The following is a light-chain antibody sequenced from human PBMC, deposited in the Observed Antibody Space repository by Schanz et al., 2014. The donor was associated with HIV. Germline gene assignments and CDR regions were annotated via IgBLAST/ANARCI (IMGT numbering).Light chain of an antibody. CDR1: SSDVGGYDF. J-gene: IGLJ2*01. Sequence: QSALTQPASVSGSPGQSITISCTGTSSDVGGYDFVSWYQHHPGKAPKLIIYEVSKRPSGVPDRFSGSKSGYTASLTISGLQADDEADYYCSSYTTSSTLVFGGGTKLTVL. V-gene: IGLV2-14*01. CDR2: EVS. CDR3: SSYTTSSTLV.